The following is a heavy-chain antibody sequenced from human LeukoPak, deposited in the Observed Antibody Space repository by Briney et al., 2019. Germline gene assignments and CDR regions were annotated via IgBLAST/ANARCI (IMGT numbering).Heavy chain of an antibody. CDR1: GFTFSSDA. CDR3: AKGSVGTTRRFDP. D-gene: IGHD4-23*01. Sequence: GGSLRLSCVASGFTFSSDAMSWVRQAPGKGLEWVSSISGSGGGTEYADSVKGRFTISRDNSKNTLYFQLNSLRVEDTAIFYCAKGSVGTTRRFDPWGQGTLVTVSS. J-gene: IGHJ5*02. CDR2: ISGSGGGT. V-gene: IGHV3-23*01.